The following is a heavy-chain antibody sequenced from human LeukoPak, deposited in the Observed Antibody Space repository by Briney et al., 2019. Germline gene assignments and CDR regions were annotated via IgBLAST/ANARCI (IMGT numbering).Heavy chain of an antibody. CDR2: IKQDGSEK. V-gene: IGHV3-7*01. D-gene: IGHD3-10*01. Sequence: GGSLRLSCVASGFRFSSHWMSWVRQAPGKGLEWVANIKQDGSEKYYVDSVKGRFTISRDNAKNSLYLQMNSLRAEDTAVYYCATQSYGLFDYWGQGALVTVSS. J-gene: IGHJ4*02. CDR1: GFRFSSHW. CDR3: ATQSYGLFDY.